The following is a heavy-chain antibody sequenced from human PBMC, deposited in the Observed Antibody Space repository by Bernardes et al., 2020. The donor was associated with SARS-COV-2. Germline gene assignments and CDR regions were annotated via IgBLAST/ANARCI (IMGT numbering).Heavy chain of an antibody. CDR3: ARADGTTPYFYDYGLDV. Sequence: ASVKVSCKASGYTFAHFGLSWVRQAPGQGLEWMGGISAYSGNTNYAQRFQDRVTVTTDTSTNTAYMELRSLRSDDSATYFCARADGTTPYFYDYGLDVWGQGTTVTVSS. J-gene: IGHJ6*02. CDR2: ISAYSGNT. CDR1: GYTFAHFG. V-gene: IGHV1-18*04.